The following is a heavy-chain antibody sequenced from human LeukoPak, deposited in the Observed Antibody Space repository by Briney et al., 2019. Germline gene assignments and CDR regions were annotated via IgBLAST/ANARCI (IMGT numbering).Heavy chain of an antibody. CDR3: AKAGGDFWRQIEY. Sequence: PGGSLRLSCAASGFTFDDYAMHWVRQAPGKGLEWVSGISRDSGKIGYADSVKGRFTISRDDAKKSLYLQMNSLRAEATALYYCAKAGGDFWRQIEYWGQGTLVPV. D-gene: IGHD3-3*01. CDR2: ISRDSGKI. CDR1: GFTFDDYA. V-gene: IGHV3-9*01. J-gene: IGHJ4*02.